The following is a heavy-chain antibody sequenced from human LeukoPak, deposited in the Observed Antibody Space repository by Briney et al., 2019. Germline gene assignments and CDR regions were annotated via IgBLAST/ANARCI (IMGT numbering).Heavy chain of an antibody. Sequence: PSETLSLTCTVSGGSISSYYWRWIRQPPGKGLEWIGYIYYSGSTNYNPSLKSRVTISVDTSKNQFSLKLSSVTAADTAVYYCARTTSSSGYGYWGQGTLVTVSS. CDR3: ARTTSSSGYGY. CDR1: GGSISSYY. CDR2: IYYSGST. J-gene: IGHJ4*02. D-gene: IGHD3-22*01. V-gene: IGHV4-59*08.